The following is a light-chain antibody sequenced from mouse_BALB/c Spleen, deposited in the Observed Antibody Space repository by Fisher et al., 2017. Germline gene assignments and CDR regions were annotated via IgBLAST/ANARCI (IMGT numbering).Light chain of an antibody. V-gene: IGKV8-21*01. Sequence: DIVLTQSPSSLAVSAGEKVTMSCKSSQSLLNSRTRKNYLAWYQQKPGQSPKLLIYWASTRESGVPDRFTGSGSGTDFTLKISRVEAEDLGVYYCWQGTHFPYTFGGGTKLEIK. CDR1: QSLLNSRTRKNY. CDR2: WAS. CDR3: WQGTHFPYT. J-gene: IGKJ2*01.